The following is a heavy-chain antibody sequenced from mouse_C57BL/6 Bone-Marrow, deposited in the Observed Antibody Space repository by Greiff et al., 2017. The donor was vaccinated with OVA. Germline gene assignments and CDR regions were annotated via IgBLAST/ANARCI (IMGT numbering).Heavy chain of an antibody. V-gene: IGHV1-54*01. Sequence: VQGVESGAELVRPGTSVKVSCKASGYAFTNYLIEWVKQRPGQGLEWIGVINPGSGGTNYNEKFKGKATLTADKSSSTAYMQLSSLTSEDSAVYFCARRLYSNYVGFAYWGQGTLVTVSA. CDR2: INPGSGGT. CDR3: ARRLYSNYVGFAY. D-gene: IGHD2-5*01. CDR1: GYAFTNYL. J-gene: IGHJ3*01.